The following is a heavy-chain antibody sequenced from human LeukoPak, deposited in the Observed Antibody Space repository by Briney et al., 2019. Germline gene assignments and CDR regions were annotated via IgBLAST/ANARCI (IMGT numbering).Heavy chain of an antibody. D-gene: IGHD1-14*01. V-gene: IGHV3-30-3*01. CDR3: ARDPEGFDY. CDR2: ISYDGSNK. J-gene: IGHJ4*02. CDR1: GFTFSSYA. Sequence: VRTLRLSCAASGFTFSSYAMHWVRQAPGEGLERGAVISYDGSNKYYADSVKGRFTISRDNSKNTLYLQMNSLRAEDTAVYYCARDPEGFDYWGQGTLVTVSS.